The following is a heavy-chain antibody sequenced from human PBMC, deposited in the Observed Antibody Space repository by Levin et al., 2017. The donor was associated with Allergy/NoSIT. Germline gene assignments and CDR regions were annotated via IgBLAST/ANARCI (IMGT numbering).Heavy chain of an antibody. D-gene: IGHD3-22*01. Sequence: GGSLRLSCAASGFTFSSYAMSWVRRAPGKGLEWVSAISGSGGSTYYADSVKGRFTISRDNSKNTLYLQMNSLRAEDTAVYYCAKEGYYYDSSGYYLEYFQHWGQGTLVTVSS. J-gene: IGHJ1*01. CDR2: ISGSGGST. V-gene: IGHV3-23*01. CDR1: GFTFSSYA. CDR3: AKEGYYYDSSGYYLEYFQH.